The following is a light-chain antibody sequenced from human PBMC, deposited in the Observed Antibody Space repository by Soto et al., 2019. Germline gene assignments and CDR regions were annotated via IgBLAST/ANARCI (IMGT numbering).Light chain of an antibody. Sequence: QSVLTQPASVSGSPGQSITISCTGTSSDVGGYNYVSWYQQPPGKAPKLMIYEVSNRPSGVSNRFSGSKSGNTASLTISGLQAEDAADYYWSSYTSRITWVFGGGTKLTVL. CDR2: EVS. V-gene: IGLV2-14*01. CDR3: SSYTSRITWV. J-gene: IGLJ3*02. CDR1: SSDVGGYNY.